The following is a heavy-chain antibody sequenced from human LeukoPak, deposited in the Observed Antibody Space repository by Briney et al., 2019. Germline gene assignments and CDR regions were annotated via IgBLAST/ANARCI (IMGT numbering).Heavy chain of an antibody. Sequence: ASVKVSCKASGYTFTGYYMHWVRQAPGQGLEWMGWINPNSGGTNYAQKFQGRVTMTRDTSISTAYMELSRLRSDDTAVYYCAREQGYYDSSGYYCYYYYMDVWGKGTTVTISS. D-gene: IGHD3-22*01. CDR3: AREQGYYDSSGYYCYYYYMDV. CDR1: GYTFTGYY. CDR2: INPNSGGT. J-gene: IGHJ6*03. V-gene: IGHV1-2*02.